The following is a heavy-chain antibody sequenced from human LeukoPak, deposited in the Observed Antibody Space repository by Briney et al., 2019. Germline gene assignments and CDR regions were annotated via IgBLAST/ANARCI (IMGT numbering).Heavy chain of an antibody. D-gene: IGHD3-22*01. CDR3: AKSLWTYYYDSSGYFDY. CDR2: IYSGGST. J-gene: IGHJ4*02. V-gene: IGHV3-53*01. CDR1: GFTISNNY. Sequence: GGSLRLSCAASGFTISNNYMNWVRQAPGKGLEWVSVIYSGGSTYYADSVKGRFTISRDNSKNTLYLQMNSLRAEDTAVYYCAKSLWTYYYDSSGYFDYWGQGTLVTVSS.